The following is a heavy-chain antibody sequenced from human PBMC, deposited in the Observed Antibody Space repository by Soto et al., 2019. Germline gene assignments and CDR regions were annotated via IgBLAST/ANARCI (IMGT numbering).Heavy chain of an antibody. Sequence: QMQLVQSGPEVKKPGTSVKVSCKASGITFNRSAIQWVRQARGQRLEWVGWIVVGSNNRDYAQKFQERVTITSDMSTSTVYMEPSSLSSEDTAVYYCAAVQESPYSMGIWGQGTTVTVSS. CDR1: GITFNRSA. CDR3: AAVQESPYSMGI. V-gene: IGHV1-58*02. CDR2: IVVGSNNR. J-gene: IGHJ6*02. D-gene: IGHD2-15*01.